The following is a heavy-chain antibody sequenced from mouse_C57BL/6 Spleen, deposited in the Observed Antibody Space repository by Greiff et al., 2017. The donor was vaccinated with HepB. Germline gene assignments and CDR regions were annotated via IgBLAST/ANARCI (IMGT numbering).Heavy chain of an antibody. J-gene: IGHJ2*01. CDR3: ARMGGYQTYYFDY. Sequence: EVQRVESGGDLVKPGGSLKLSCAASGFTFSSYGMSWVRQTPDKRLEWVATISSGGSYTYYPDSVKGRFTISRDNAKNTLYLQMSSLKSEDTAMYYCARMGGYQTYYFDYWGQGTTLTVSS. V-gene: IGHV5-6*01. D-gene: IGHD2-2*01. CDR1: GFTFSSYG. CDR2: ISSGGSYT.